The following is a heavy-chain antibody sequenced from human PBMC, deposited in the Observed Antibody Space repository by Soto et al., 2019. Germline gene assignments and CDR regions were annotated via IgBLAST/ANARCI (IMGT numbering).Heavy chain of an antibody. D-gene: IGHD4-17*01. V-gene: IGHV3-30-3*01. Sequence: QVQLVESGGGVVQPGRSLRLSCAASGFTFSSYAMHWVRQAPGKGLEWVAVISYDGSNKYYADSVKGRFTISRDNSKNTLYLQMNSLGAEDTAVYYCARDRDYGGFFDYWGQGTLVTVSS. J-gene: IGHJ4*02. CDR3: ARDRDYGGFFDY. CDR2: ISYDGSNK. CDR1: GFTFSSYA.